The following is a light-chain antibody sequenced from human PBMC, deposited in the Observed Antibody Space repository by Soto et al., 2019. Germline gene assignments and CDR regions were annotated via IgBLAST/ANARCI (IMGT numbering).Light chain of an antibody. V-gene: IGKV2D-29*01. J-gene: IGKJ3*01. Sequence: IVMTQSPLSLSVTPGQPASISCKTSQSLLNTDGKTYLSWFLQKPGQPPQLLIYEVFNRFSGVPDRVSGSGSGTDFTLKISRVEAEDVGVYYCMQTTQFPFIFGPGTKVDIK. CDR2: EVF. CDR3: MQTTQFPFI. CDR1: QSLLNTDGKTY.